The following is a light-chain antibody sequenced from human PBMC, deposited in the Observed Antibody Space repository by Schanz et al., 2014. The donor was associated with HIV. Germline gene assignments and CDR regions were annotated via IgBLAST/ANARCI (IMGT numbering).Light chain of an antibody. CDR2: GAS. Sequence: ETVLTQSPGSLSLSPGERATLSCRASQSLGGSQLAWYQHKPGQAPRLLIYGASTRATGIPARFSGSGSGTEFTLTISSLQSEDFAVYYCQQCHNWPITFGQGTRLEIK. CDR1: QSLGGS. J-gene: IGKJ5*01. V-gene: IGKV3-15*01. CDR3: QQCHNWPIT.